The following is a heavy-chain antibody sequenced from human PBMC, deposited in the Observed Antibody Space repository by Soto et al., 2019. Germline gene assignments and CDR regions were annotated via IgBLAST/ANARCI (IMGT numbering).Heavy chain of an antibody. J-gene: IGHJ6*02. D-gene: IGHD2-2*01. Sequence: SETLSLTCTVSGDSIDTNIWNWIRQSPGKGLEWIGYIDRSANTHYNPSLHSRATISVDKSKNQFSLKLTSVTAADTAVYYCSRLYGYCISSSCHGHYAMDVWGQGTTVTVSS. V-gene: IGHV4-4*08. CDR1: GDSIDTNI. CDR3: SRLYGYCISSSCHGHYAMDV. CDR2: IDRSANT.